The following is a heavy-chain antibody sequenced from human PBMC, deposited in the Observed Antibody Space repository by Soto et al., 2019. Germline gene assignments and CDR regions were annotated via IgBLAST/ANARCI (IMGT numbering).Heavy chain of an antibody. CDR3: ARGGSLYWYFDL. D-gene: IGHD1-26*01. J-gene: IGHJ2*01. V-gene: IGHV1-3*01. CDR1: GYTFTSYA. CDR2: INAGNGNT. Sequence: ASVTVSCQASGYTFTSYAMHWVRQAPGQRLEWMGWINAGNGNTKYSQKFQGRVTITRDTSASTAYMELSSLRSEDTAVYYCARGGSLYWYFDLWGRGTLVTVS.